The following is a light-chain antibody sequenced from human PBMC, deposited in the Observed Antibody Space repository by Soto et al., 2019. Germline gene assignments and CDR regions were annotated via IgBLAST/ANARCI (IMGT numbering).Light chain of an antibody. V-gene: IGLV1-44*01. CDR3: AAWDDSLNGYV. J-gene: IGLJ1*01. Sequence: QSVLTQPPSASGAPGQRVTISCSGSNSNIGSNTVNWYQQLPGTAPKLLIYSKNQRPSGVPDRFSGSKSGTSASLAISGLQSEDEADYYCAAWDDSLNGYVFGTGTQLTVL. CDR2: SKN. CDR1: NSNIGSNT.